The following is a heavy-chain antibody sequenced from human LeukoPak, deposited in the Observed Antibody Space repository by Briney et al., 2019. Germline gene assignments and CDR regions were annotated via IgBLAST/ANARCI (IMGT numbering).Heavy chain of an antibody. Sequence: SETLSLTCTVSGGSISSSSYYWGWIRQPPGKGLEWIGSIYYSGSTYYNPSLKSRVTISVDTSKNQFSLKLSSVTAADTAVYYCAREYYDTPKGSSSYFDYWGQGTLVTVSS. CDR2: IYYSGST. D-gene: IGHD3-22*01. J-gene: IGHJ4*02. V-gene: IGHV4-39*07. CDR3: AREYYDTPKGSSSYFDY. CDR1: GGSISSSSYY.